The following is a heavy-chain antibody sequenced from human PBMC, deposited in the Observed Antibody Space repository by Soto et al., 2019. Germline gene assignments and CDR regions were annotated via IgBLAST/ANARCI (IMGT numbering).Heavy chain of an antibody. CDR1: GFTFSGSA. Sequence: EVQLVESGGGLVQPGGSLKLSCAASGFTFSGSAVHWVRQAPGKGLEWVGRIRSRPNNYATAYAASVRGRFTISRDDSKNTAYLQMNSLKTEDTAVYFCTTQERTPGYWGQGTLVTVSS. CDR3: TTQERTPGY. CDR2: IRSRPNNYAT. D-gene: IGHD2-15*01. J-gene: IGHJ4*02. V-gene: IGHV3-73*02.